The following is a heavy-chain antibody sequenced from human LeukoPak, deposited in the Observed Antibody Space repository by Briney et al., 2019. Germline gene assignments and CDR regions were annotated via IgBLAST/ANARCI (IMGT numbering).Heavy chain of an antibody. CDR3: ARGESPPQYSSGWPPCYFDY. CDR1: GGSISSGGYY. Sequence: PSETLSLTCTVSGGSISSGGYYWSWIRQHPGKGLEWIGYIYYSGSTYYNPSLKSRVTISVDTSKNQFSLKLSSVTAADTAVYYCARGESPPQYSSGWPPCYFDYWGQGTLVTVSS. V-gene: IGHV4-31*03. J-gene: IGHJ4*02. CDR2: IYYSGST. D-gene: IGHD6-19*01.